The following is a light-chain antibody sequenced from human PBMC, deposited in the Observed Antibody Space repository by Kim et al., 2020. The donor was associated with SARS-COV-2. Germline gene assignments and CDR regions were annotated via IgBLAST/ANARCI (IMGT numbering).Light chain of an antibody. J-gene: IGLJ1*01. CDR3: ASHGGYDYV. V-gene: IGLV2-8*01. CDR2: EVT. CDR1: RGDFSSYKY. Sequence: QSALTQPPSASGSPGQSVAISCSGTRGDFSSYKYVSWYQQHPGKSPKLIIYEVTKRPSGVPDRFSGSMSGNTASLTVSGLQAEDEADYYCASHGGYDYVFGTGTKVTVL.